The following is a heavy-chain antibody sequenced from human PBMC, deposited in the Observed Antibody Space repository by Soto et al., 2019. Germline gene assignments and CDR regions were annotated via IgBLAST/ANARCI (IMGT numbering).Heavy chain of an antibody. Sequence: ETLSLTYTVSGASITSGNYYWGWIRQPPGRGLEWIGSISYSGSTYYNPSLKSRVTISVDTSKNQFSLKLSSVTAADTAVYYCARHHDSWGQGTLVTVSS. CDR3: ARHHDS. CDR1: GASITSGNYY. V-gene: IGHV4-39*01. CDR2: ISYSGST. J-gene: IGHJ4*02.